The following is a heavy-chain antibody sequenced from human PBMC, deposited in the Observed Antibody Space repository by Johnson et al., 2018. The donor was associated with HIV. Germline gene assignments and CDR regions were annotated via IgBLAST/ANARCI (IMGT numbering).Heavy chain of an antibody. Sequence: QVQLVESGGGVVQPGGSLRLSCVASGFTFSDYYMTWIRQAPGKGLEWVSYISTSDGTIYYADSVAGRFTISRDNAKNSLYLQMNSLRAEDTAVYYCARNGLIPAAKGVAFDIWGQGTTVTVSS. V-gene: IGHV3-11*04. CDR1: GFTFSDYY. D-gene: IGHD2-2*01. CDR3: ARNGLIPAAKGVAFDI. CDR2: ISTSDGTI. J-gene: IGHJ3*02.